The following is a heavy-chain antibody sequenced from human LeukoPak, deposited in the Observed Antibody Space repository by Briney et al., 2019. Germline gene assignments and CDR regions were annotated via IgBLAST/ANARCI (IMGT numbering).Heavy chain of an antibody. CDR3: GINRLGKALDI. CDR1: GYRFTSYW. D-gene: IGHD7-27*01. Sequence: GESLKISCKGSGYRFTSYWIGWVRQMPGKGLEWMGWIGPKRGDTSYSQKFQGRVTVTRDTSISTAYMELSRLRFDDTAVYYCGINRLGKALDIWGQGTMVTVSS. CDR2: IGPKRGDT. V-gene: IGHV1-2*02. J-gene: IGHJ3*02.